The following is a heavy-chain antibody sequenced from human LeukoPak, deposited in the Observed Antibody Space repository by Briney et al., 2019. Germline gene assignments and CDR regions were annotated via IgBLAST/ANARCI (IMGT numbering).Heavy chain of an antibody. CDR2: ISGSFIGT. V-gene: IGHV3-23*01. Sequence: GGSLRLSCAASGFTFSSYAMSWVRQAPGKGLEWVSAISGSFIGTYYADSVKGRFTISRDTSKNTLYLQMNSLRGEDTAVYYCAKSGYNRFDYWGQGTLVTVSS. CDR3: AKSGYNRFDY. CDR1: GFTFSSYA. D-gene: IGHD5-24*01. J-gene: IGHJ4*02.